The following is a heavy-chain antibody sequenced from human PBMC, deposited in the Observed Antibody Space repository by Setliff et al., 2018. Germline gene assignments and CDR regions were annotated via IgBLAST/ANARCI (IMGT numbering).Heavy chain of an antibody. D-gene: IGHD3-16*01. CDR3: AKQGDLAFDY. J-gene: IGHJ4*02. V-gene: IGHV1-2*02. CDR1: GYPFVGYF. Sequence: GASVKVSCKAFGYPFVGYFIYWMRQAPGQGLEWVGWIDPKSGRTKYAVKFQGRVTMTRDTSSSTIYMEVNSLTSDDTAVYFCAKQGDLAFDYWGQGTQVTVSS. CDR2: IDPKSGRT.